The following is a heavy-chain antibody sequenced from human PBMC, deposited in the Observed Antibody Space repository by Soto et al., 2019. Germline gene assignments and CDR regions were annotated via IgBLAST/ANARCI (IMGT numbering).Heavy chain of an antibody. CDR2: IFPGDSDT. D-gene: IGHD2-2*01. CDR3: ARLAHYQPVYYFDS. CDR1: GYTFTSKW. V-gene: IGHV5-51*03. Sequence: EVQLVQSGEEGKKPGESLKISCKGSGYTFTSKWIGWVRQIPGKGLEWMGIIFPGDSDTRYSPSFQGQVTISADKSSTSAFLQWSSLKASDTAMYYCARLAHYQPVYYFDSWGQGPLVTVSS. J-gene: IGHJ4*02.